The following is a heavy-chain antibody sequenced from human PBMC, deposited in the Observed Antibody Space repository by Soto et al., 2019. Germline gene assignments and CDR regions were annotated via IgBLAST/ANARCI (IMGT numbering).Heavy chain of an antibody. D-gene: IGHD1-26*01. Sequence: SLPLSRTCAISVDSVSVKSAAWSSIRQSPSRGLEWLGMTYYRSKWYNEYAVSVKSQITINPDTSKNQFALQLNSVTPDDKAVYSCARAGNEGAVDYWGQGTLVTV. CDR2: TYYRSKWYN. J-gene: IGHJ4*02. CDR1: VDSVSVKSAA. V-gene: IGHV6-1*01. CDR3: ARAGNEGAVDY.